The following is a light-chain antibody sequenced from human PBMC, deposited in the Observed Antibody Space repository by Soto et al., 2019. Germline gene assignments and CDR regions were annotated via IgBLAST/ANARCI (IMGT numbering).Light chain of an antibody. V-gene: IGKV3-20*01. CDR2: DAS. CDR1: QSVSKNY. CDR3: QQCATSPLT. J-gene: IGKJ1*01. Sequence: PGERATLSCRASQSVSKNYLAWYQQKPGQAPGLLIYDASNRATGIPDRFSGSGSGTDFTLTISRLEPEDFAVYYCQQCATSPLTFGQGTKVEIK.